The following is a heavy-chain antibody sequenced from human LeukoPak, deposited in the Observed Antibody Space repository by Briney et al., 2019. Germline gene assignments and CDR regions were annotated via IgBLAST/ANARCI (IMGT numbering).Heavy chain of an antibody. CDR1: GGSFSGYY. CDR2: INHSGST. CDR3: ARGTKYSSGWYYFDY. V-gene: IGHV4-34*01. D-gene: IGHD6-19*01. J-gene: IGHJ4*02. Sequence: PSETLSLTCAVYGGSFSGYYWSWIRQPPGKGLEWIGEINHSGSTNYNPSLKSRVTISVDTSKNQFSLKLSSVTAAETAVYYCARGTKYSSGWYYFDYWGQGTLVTVSS.